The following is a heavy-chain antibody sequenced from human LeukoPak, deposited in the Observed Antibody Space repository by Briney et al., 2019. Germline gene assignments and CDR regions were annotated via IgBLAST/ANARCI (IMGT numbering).Heavy chain of an antibody. D-gene: IGHD3-10*01. CDR2: IWHDGSHK. Sequence: GGSLRLSCAASGFAFNTYAMHWVRQAPGKGLEWVTLIWHDGSHKFYIDSVRGRFTISRDNSKNTVYLQMNGLRAEDTAVYYCAREIFGPGSYPDFWGQGTLVTVSS. J-gene: IGHJ4*02. V-gene: IGHV3-33*01. CDR1: GFAFNTYA. CDR3: AREIFGPGSYPDF.